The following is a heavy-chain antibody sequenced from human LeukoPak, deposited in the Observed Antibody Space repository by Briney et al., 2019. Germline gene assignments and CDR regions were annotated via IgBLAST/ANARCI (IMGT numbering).Heavy chain of an antibody. Sequence: PGRSLRLSCAASGFTFDDYAMHWVRQAPGKGLEWVSGISWNSGSIGYADSVKGRFTISRDNAKNSLYLQMNSLRAEDTALYYRAKDEQQLVVANDAFDIWGQGTMVTVSS. J-gene: IGHJ3*02. CDR2: ISWNSGSI. D-gene: IGHD6-13*01. CDR1: GFTFDDYA. CDR3: AKDEQQLVVANDAFDI. V-gene: IGHV3-9*01.